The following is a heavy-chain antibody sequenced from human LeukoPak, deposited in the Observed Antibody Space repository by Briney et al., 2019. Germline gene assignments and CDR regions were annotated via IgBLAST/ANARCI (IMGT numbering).Heavy chain of an antibody. CDR2: ISGSGEST. Sequence: GGSLRPSCAASGFTFSSYAMSWVRQAPGKGLEWVSVISGSGESTDYADSVKGRFTISRDNSKNTLYLQMNSLRAEDTAVYYCAKDIRVYIVVAGTDWGQGTLVTVSS. CDR3: AKDIRVYIVVAGTD. V-gene: IGHV3-23*01. CDR1: GFTFSSYA. J-gene: IGHJ4*02. D-gene: IGHD6-19*01.